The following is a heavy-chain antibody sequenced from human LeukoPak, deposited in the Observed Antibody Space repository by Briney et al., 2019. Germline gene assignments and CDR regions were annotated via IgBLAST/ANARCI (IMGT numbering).Heavy chain of an antibody. V-gene: IGHV1-2*02. CDR3: ARAAYFDWLPLDY. CDR2: INPNSGGT. CDR1: GYTFTSYY. J-gene: IGHJ4*02. D-gene: IGHD3-9*01. Sequence: ASVKVSCKASGYTFTSYYMHWVRQAPGQGLEWMGWINPNSGGTNYAQKFQGRVTMTRDTSISTAYMELSRLRSDDTAVYYCARAAYFDWLPLDYWGQGTLVTVSS.